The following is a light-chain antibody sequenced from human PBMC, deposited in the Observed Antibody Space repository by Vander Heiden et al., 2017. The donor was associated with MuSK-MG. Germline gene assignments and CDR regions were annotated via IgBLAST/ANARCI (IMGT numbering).Light chain of an antibody. J-gene: IGKJ4*01. Sequence: EQVLTHSPATLSVSAGERATLTCRASQSVSDYLAWYQQKPGQGPRLLISGASTRATGIPARFSGSGSGTRFTLTISSLQSDDSAVYYCQQYNDWPTFGGGTKVEIK. V-gene: IGKV3D-15*01. CDR2: GAS. CDR1: QSVSDY. CDR3: QQYNDWPT.